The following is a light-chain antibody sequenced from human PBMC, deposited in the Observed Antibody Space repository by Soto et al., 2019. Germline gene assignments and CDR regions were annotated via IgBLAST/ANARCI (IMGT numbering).Light chain of an antibody. Sequence: DIQMTQSPSSLSASVGDRVTITCRASQGISIYLAWYQQKPGKVPKLLIYAASTLQSGVPSRFSGSASGTDCTLTISSLQPEDVATYCCQKYNSAPLTFGGGNKVEIK. V-gene: IGKV1-27*01. J-gene: IGKJ4*01. CDR3: QKYNSAPLT. CDR2: AAS. CDR1: QGISIY.